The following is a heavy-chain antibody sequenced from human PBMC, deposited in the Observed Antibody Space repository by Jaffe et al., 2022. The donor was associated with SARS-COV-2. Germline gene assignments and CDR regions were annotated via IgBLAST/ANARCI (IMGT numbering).Heavy chain of an antibody. CDR1: GGSISSSSYY. CDR3: VGFLGDAEGPNWFDP. V-gene: IGHV4-39*01. J-gene: IGHJ5*02. Sequence: QLQLQESGPGLVKPSETLSLTCTVSGGSISSSSYYWGWIRQPPGKGLEWIGSIYYSGSTYYNPSLKSRVTISVDTSKNQFSLKLSSVTAADTAVYYCVGFLGDAEGPNWFDPWGQGTLVTVSS. D-gene: IGHD2-21*02. CDR2: IYYSGST.